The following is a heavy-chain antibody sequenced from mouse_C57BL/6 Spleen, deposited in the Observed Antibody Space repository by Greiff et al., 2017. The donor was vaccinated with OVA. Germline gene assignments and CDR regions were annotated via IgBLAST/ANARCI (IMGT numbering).Heavy chain of an antibody. CDR3: ARDYGSRASGFAY. CDR1: GFTFSSYA. V-gene: IGHV5-4*01. CDR2: ISDGGSYT. D-gene: IGHD1-1*01. Sequence: DVKLVESGGGLVKPGGSLKLSCAASGFTFSSYAMSWVRQTPEKRLEWVATISDGGSYTYYPDNVKGRFTISRDNAKNNLYLQMSHLKSEDTAMDYCARDYGSRASGFAYWGQGTLVTVSA. J-gene: IGHJ3*01.